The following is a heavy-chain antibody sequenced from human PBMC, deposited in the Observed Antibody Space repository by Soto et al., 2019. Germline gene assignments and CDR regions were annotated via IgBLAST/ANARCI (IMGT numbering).Heavy chain of an antibody. D-gene: IGHD4-17*01. CDR2: IYYSGST. V-gene: IGHV4-39*01. CDR1: GGSISSSSYY. CDR3: ARQESRVTTVTRGGY. J-gene: IGHJ4*02. Sequence: QLQLQESGPGLVKPSETLSLTCTVSGGSISSSSYYWGWIRQPPGKGLEWIGSIYYSGSTYYNPSLKSRVTIXXDXAXXQFSLKLSPVTAADTAGYYGARQESRVTTVTRGGYWGQGTLVTVSS.